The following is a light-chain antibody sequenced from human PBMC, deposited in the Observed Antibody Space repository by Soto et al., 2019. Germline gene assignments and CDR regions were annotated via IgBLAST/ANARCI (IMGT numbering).Light chain of an antibody. J-gene: IGKJ3*01. Sequence: IQLTQSPSSLSASVGDRVTITCRASQGISTDLAWYQRKPGKAPKLRIYAASALQSGVPSRFSGSGSGTDFTLTISSLQPEDFSTYYCQQLNSYPRTFGPGTKVDIK. CDR1: QGISTD. CDR3: QQLNSYPRT. V-gene: IGKV1-9*01. CDR2: AAS.